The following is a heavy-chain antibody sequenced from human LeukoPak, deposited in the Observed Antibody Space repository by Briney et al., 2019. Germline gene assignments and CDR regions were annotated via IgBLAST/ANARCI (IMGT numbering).Heavy chain of an antibody. J-gene: IGHJ4*02. V-gene: IGHV4-39*01. CDR1: GGSISGSSYY. CDR3: ARLRGAMTPVTSDFDY. Sequence: PSETLSLTCTVSGGSISGSSYYWAWIRQPPGKGLEWVGSGFYSGSAYSNPSLKSRLTISVDTSKNQFSLDLRSVTAADTAVYYCARLRGAMTPVTSDFDYWGQGILVTVSS. D-gene: IGHD4-17*01. CDR2: GFYSGSA.